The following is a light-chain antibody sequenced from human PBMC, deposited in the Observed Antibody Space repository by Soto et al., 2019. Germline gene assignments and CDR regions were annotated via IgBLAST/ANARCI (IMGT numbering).Light chain of an antibody. J-gene: IGKJ1*01. V-gene: IGKV1-5*03. CDR1: QSISGS. Sequence: DIQMTQSPSTLSASVGDRVTITCRASQSISGSLAWYQQKPGKAPKLLIYEESNLKSGVPSRFSGSGSGTEYTLTISSLQPDDSASYYCQQYHGYWTFGQGTRVEIK. CDR2: EES. CDR3: QQYHGYWT.